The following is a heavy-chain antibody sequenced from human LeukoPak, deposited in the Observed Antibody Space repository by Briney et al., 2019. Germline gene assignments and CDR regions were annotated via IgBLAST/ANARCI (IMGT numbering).Heavy chain of an antibody. CDR2: ISYDGSNK. CDR1: GFTFSSYG. Sequence: PGRSLRLSCAASGFTFSSYGMHWVRQAPGKGLEWVVVISYDGSNKYYADSVKGRFTISRDNSKNTLYLQMNSLRAEDTAVYYCAIGGAVVPAAVFDYWGQGTLVTVSS. J-gene: IGHJ4*02. D-gene: IGHD2-2*01. V-gene: IGHV3-30*03. CDR3: AIGGAVVPAAVFDY.